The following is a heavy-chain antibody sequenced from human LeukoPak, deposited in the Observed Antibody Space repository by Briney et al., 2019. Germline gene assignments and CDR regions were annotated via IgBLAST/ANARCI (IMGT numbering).Heavy chain of an antibody. V-gene: IGHV4-61*02. CDR1: GGSISSGNYY. Sequence: SETLSLTCTVSGGSISSGNYYCSWIRQPAGKGLEWIGRIYTSGSTDYNPSLQSRVTISSDTSKQQFFLNLSPVTAADTAVYYCASGDGYFGMDVWGQGTTVTVSS. D-gene: IGHD2-21*01. CDR2: IYTSGST. J-gene: IGHJ6*02. CDR3: ASGDGYFGMDV.